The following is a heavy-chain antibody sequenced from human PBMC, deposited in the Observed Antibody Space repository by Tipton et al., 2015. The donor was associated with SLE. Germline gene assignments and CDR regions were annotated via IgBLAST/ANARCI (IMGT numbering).Heavy chain of an antibody. CDR2: IWYDGSHE. Sequence: SLRLSCAASGFTFSTYGMYWVRQAPGKGLEWVAVIWYDGSHEYYVDSVKGRFTISRDNSKNTLYLQMNSLRAEDTAVYYCAGTGTVVKYYGLDVWGHGTTVTVSS. V-gene: IGHV3-33*01. CDR1: GFTFSTYG. J-gene: IGHJ6*02. D-gene: IGHD1-14*01. CDR3: AGTGTVVKYYGLDV.